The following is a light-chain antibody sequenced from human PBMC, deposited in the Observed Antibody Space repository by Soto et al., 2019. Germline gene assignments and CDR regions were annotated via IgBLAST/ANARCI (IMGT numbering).Light chain of an antibody. Sequence: DIVMTQSPDSLAVSLGERATINCKSSQSVLYSSNNKNYLAWYQQKPGQPPKLLIYWASTRESGVPDRISGSGSGTDFTLTISSLQAEDVAVSYCQQYYSTPYTFGQGTKLEIK. CDR3: QQYYSTPYT. CDR2: WAS. CDR1: QSVLYSSNNKNY. J-gene: IGKJ2*01. V-gene: IGKV4-1*01.